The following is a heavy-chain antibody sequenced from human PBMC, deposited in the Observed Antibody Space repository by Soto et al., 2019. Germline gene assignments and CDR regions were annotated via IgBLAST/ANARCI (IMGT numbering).Heavy chain of an antibody. J-gene: IGHJ1*01. CDR3: ARESDRTHLKRYCSSTSCYYFQH. CDR2: INPNSGDT. D-gene: IGHD2-2*01. Sequence: ASVKVSCKASGYTFTGYYMHWVRQAPGQGLEWMGWINPNSGDTNYAQKVQGRVNMTMDTSISTAYMELRRLRSVQTAVYYCARESDRTHLKRYCSSTSCYYFQHWGQGTLVTVSS. V-gene: IGHV1-2*02. CDR1: GYTFTGYY.